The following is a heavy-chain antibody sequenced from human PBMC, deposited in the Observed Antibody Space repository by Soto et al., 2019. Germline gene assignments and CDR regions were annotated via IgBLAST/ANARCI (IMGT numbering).Heavy chain of an antibody. D-gene: IGHD3-16*01. J-gene: IGHJ4*02. CDR1: GGSISSGGYS. CDR2: IYHSGST. V-gene: IGHV4-30-2*01. Sequence: PSETLSLTCAVSGGSISSGGYSWSWIRQPPGKGLEWIGYIYHSGSTYYNPSLKSRFTISIDYATNSLYLQMSSLRAEDTALYYCARDHHWAFDYWGQGTQVTVSS. CDR3: ARDHHWAFDY.